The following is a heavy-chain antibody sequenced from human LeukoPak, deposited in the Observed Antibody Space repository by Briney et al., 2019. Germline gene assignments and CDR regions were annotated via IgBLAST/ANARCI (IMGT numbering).Heavy chain of an antibody. CDR2: IYPGDSDT. CDR3: ARQVAVDGDYYYGMDV. Sequence: GESLKISCKGSGYSFTSYWIGWVRQMPGKGLGWMGIIYPGDSDTRYSPSFQGQVTISADKSISTAYLQWSSLKASDTAMYYCARQVAVDGDYYYGMDVWGQGTTVTVSS. D-gene: IGHD6-19*01. J-gene: IGHJ6*02. CDR1: GYSFTSYW. V-gene: IGHV5-51*01.